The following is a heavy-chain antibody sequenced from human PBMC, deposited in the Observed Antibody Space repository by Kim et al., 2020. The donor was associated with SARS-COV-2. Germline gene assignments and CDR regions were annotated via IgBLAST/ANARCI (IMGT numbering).Heavy chain of an antibody. J-gene: IGHJ6*02. V-gene: IGHV4-59*13. CDR3: AREGIAAAVWDV. CDR1: GGSISSYY. Sequence: SETLSLTCTVSGGSISSYYWSWIRQPPGKGLEWIGYIYYSGSTNYNPSLKSRVTISVDTSKNQFSLKLSSVTAADTAVYYCAREGIAAAVWDVWGQGTTVTVSS. CDR2: IYYSGST. D-gene: IGHD6-13*01.